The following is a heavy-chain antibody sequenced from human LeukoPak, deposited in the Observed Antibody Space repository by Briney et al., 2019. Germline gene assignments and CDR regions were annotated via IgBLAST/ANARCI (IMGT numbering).Heavy chain of an antibody. J-gene: IGHJ4*02. CDR3: ARSSGTFFYDFDY. CDR1: GGSVSSSLYY. V-gene: IGHV4-39*01. CDR2: IFYSGST. D-gene: IGHD1-26*01. Sequence: SETLSLTCTVSGGSVSSSLYYWGWIRQPPGKGLEWIGSIFYSGSTYYNPSLKSRVTISVDTSKNQFSLKLRSVTAADTSVYYCARSSGTFFYDFDYWGQGTLVTVSS.